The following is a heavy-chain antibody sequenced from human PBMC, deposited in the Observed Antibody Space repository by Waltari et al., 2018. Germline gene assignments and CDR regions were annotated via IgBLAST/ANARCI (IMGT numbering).Heavy chain of an antibody. Sequence: QVQLVQSGAEVKKPGASVKVSCKASGYTFTSYYMHWVRQAPGQGLEWMGIINPSGGSTSYAQKFQGRVTMTRDTSTSTVYMELSSLRSEDTAVYYCARDRLAYCGGDCYGMDVWGQGTTVTVSS. CDR2: INPSGGST. J-gene: IGHJ6*02. CDR1: GYTFTSYY. D-gene: IGHD2-21*01. V-gene: IGHV1-46*01. CDR3: ARDRLAYCGGDCYGMDV.